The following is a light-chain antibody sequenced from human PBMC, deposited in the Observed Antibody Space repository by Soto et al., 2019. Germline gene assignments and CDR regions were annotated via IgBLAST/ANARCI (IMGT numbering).Light chain of an antibody. Sequence: QSVLTQPPSASGSPGQSVTISCTGTSSDVGGYHYVSWYQQYPGRAPKLMIYEVTKRPSGVPDRFSGSKSGNTASLTVSGLQAEDEADYYGSSYAASNNFYFVFGGGTKLTVL. CDR1: SSDVGGYHY. V-gene: IGLV2-8*01. CDR2: EVT. J-gene: IGLJ3*02. CDR3: SSYAASNNFYFV.